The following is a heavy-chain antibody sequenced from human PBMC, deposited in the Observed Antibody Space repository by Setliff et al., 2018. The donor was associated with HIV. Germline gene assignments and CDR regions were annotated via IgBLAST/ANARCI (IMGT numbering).Heavy chain of an antibody. J-gene: IGHJ6*04. CDR2: IFYSGNT. CDR1: GGSISSSNYY. Sequence: SETLSLTCTVSGGSISSSNYYWSWIRQHPGKGLEWIGYIFYSGNTYYNPSLKSRVTISVDTSKNQFSLKLSSVTAADTAVYYCARVGYCRSTSCYGGMDVWGKGTTVTVSS. V-gene: IGHV4-31*03. CDR3: ARVGYCRSTSCYGGMDV. D-gene: IGHD2-2*03.